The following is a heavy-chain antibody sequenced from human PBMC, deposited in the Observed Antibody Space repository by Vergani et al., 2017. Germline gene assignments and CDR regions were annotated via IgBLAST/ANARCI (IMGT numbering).Heavy chain of an antibody. D-gene: IGHD5-18*01. J-gene: IGHJ4*02. CDR1: GFTFSSYA. CDR3: ARDYTAMGNLDY. V-gene: IGHV3-30-3*01. CDR2: ISYDGSNK. Sequence: QVQLVESGGGVVQPGRSLRLSCAASGFTFSSYAMHWVRQAPGKGLEWVAVISYDGSNKYYADSVKGRFTISRDNSKNTLYLQMNSLRAEDTAVYYCARDYTAMGNLDYWGQGTLVTFSS.